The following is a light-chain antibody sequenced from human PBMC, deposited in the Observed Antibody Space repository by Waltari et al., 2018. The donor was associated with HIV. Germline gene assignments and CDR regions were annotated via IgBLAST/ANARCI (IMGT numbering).Light chain of an antibody. J-gene: IGKJ2*01. CDR1: QSISSY. CDR3: KKSTRTLRT. CDR2: SAS. Sequence: DIQMTQSPSSLSASVGDRVTITCRASQSISSYLNWYQQKPGKAPKLLIYSASSLQSGVPSRSSGVGFGKDLPLPIRSFQPEDFAPSSCKKSTRTLRTFGQGPKLRSN. V-gene: IGKV1-39*01.